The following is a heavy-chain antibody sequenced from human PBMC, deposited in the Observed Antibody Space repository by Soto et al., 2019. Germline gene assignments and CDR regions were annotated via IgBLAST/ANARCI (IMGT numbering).Heavy chain of an antibody. V-gene: IGHV1-18*04. D-gene: IGHD1-26*01. J-gene: IGHJ4*02. CDR3: ASHPVSGSLHFDS. CDR1: GYTFNTYG. CDR2: ISAYNGDT. Sequence: ASVKVSCKASGYTFNTYGVSWVRQAPGQGLEWMGRISAYNGDTNYAQKLQGRVTMATDTSTRTAYMELRSLRSDDTAVYYCASHPVSGSLHFDSWGQGTPVTVSS.